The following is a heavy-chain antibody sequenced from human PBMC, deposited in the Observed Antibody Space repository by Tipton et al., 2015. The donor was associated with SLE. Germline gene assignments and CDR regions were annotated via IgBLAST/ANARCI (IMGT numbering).Heavy chain of an antibody. CDR2: IYYSGST. V-gene: IGHV4-59*01. J-gene: IGHJ3*02. D-gene: IGHD6-19*01. CDR3: ARDPLAYSSGWYGAFDI. Sequence: TLSLTCTVSGGSISSYYWSWIRQPPGKGLEWIWYIYYSGSTNYNPSLKSRVTISVDTSKNQFSLKLSSVTAADTAVYYCARDPLAYSSGWYGAFDIWGQGTMVTISS. CDR1: GGSISSYY.